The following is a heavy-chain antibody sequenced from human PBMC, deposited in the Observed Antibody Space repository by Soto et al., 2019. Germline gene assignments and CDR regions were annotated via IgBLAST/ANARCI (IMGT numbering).Heavy chain of an antibody. Sequence: ASVKVSCKASGYTFTSYYMHWVRQAPGQGLEWMGIINPSGGSTSYAQKFQGRVTMTRDTSTSTVYMELSSLRSEDAAVYYCARLMESRSCDYYGMDVWGQGNTVTVS. J-gene: IGHJ6*02. CDR2: INPSGGST. V-gene: IGHV1-46*01. CDR1: GYTFTSYY. CDR3: ARLMESRSCDYYGMDV. D-gene: IGHD6-13*01.